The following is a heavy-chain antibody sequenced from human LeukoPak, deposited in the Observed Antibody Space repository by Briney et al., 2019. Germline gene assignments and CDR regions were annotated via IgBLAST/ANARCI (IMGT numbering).Heavy chain of an antibody. CDR3: ARDWGSYRYTVLDY. V-gene: IGHV3-23*01. CDR1: GFTFSSYA. D-gene: IGHD3-16*02. CDR2: VGSSGGGT. Sequence: GGSLRLSCAASGFTFSSYAMNWVRQAPGRGLEWVSTVGSSGGGTHYADSVKGRFTISRDNSKSTLYLQMNSLRAEDTAVYYCARDWGSYRYTVLDYWGQGTLVTVSS. J-gene: IGHJ4*02.